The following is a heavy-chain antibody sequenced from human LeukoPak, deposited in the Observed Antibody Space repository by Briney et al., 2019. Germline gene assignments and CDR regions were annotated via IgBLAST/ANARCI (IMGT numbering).Heavy chain of an antibody. CDR1: GGTFSSYA. J-gene: IGHJ4*02. CDR3: ARSDYGSGSYYNAALDY. D-gene: IGHD3-10*01. Sequence: ASVKVSCKASGGTFSSYAISWVRQAPGQGLEWMGGIIPIFDTAVYAQKFQGRVTVTADESTSTAYMDLSSLTSEDTAVYYCARSDYGSGSYYNAALDYWGQGTLVTVSS. V-gene: IGHV1-69*13. CDR2: IIPIFDTA.